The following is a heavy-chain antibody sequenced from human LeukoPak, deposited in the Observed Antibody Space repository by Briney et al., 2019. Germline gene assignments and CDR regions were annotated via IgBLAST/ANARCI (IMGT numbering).Heavy chain of an antibody. D-gene: IGHD4-23*01. Sequence: SVKVSCKASGGTFSSYAISWVRQAPGQGLEWMGGIIPIFGTANYAQKFQGRVTITADESTSTAYMELSSLRSGDTAVYYCARSMDYGGNHWGQGTLVTVSS. CDR3: ARSMDYGGNH. V-gene: IGHV1-69*13. J-gene: IGHJ5*02. CDR2: IIPIFGTA. CDR1: GGTFSSYA.